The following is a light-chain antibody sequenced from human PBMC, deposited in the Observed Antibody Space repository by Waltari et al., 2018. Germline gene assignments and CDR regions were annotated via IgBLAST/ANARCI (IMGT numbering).Light chain of an antibody. CDR2: AAS. CDR3: QQFESAPRT. Sequence: EIVLTQSPDILSLSPGDTATLSCRASQSLTVNYLAWYQQKPGQAPRLLIYAASSRATGVPDRFSGSGSGAHFTLAISRLEPEDVAVYYCQQFESAPRTFGQGTKVEIK. V-gene: IGKV3-20*01. CDR1: QSLTVNY. J-gene: IGKJ1*01.